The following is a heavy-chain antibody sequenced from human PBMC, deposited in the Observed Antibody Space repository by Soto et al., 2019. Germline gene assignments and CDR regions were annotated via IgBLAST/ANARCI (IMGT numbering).Heavy chain of an antibody. CDR1: GGSITSSNW. V-gene: IGHV4-4*02. CDR3: ARVFTDSSSFFDP. D-gene: IGHD6-13*01. CDR2: IYDTGSA. J-gene: IGHJ5*02. Sequence: SETLSLTCAVSGGSITSSNWWNWVRQSPGKGLEWIGEIYDTGSANYNPSLKSRATISVDTSKNQFSLKLSSVTAADTAVYYCARVFTDSSSFFDPWGQGTLVTVSS.